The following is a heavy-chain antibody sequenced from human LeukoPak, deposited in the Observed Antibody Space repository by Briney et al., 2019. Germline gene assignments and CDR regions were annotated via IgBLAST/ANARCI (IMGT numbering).Heavy chain of an antibody. V-gene: IGHV3-74*01. CDR2: ISPTGSTT. CDR1: GFSFSGHW. CDR3: ARGRGSSGWYSDAFDI. Sequence: GGSLRLSCTASGFSFSGHWMHWARQLPGKGLVWVSRISPTGSTTSYADSVKGRFTISRDNSKNTLYLQMNSLRAEDTAVYYCARGRGSSGWYSDAFDIWGQGTMVTVSS. J-gene: IGHJ3*02. D-gene: IGHD6-19*01.